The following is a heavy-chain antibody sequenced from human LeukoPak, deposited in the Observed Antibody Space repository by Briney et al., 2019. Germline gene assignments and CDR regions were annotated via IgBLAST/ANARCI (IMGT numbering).Heavy chain of an antibody. V-gene: IGHV4-61*02. CDR2: IYTSGST. CDR1: GGSISSGSYY. Sequence: SQTLSLTCTVSGGSISSGSYYWSWIRQPAGKGLEWIGRIYTSGSTNYNPSLKSRVTISVDTSKNQFSLKLSSVTAADTAVYYCARSGAAMVIAFFDYWGQGTLVRVSS. CDR3: ARSGAAMVIAFFDY. D-gene: IGHD5-18*01. J-gene: IGHJ4*02.